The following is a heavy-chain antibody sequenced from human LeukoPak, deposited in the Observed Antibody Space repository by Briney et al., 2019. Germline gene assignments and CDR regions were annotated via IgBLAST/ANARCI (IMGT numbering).Heavy chain of an antibody. CDR3: ARDHRITMADY. D-gene: IGHD3-10*01. CDR2: ISYSGST. V-gene: IGHV4-59*12. J-gene: IGHJ4*02. CDR1: GGSINSYY. Sequence: SETLSLTCTVSGGSINSYYWSWIRQFPGKGLEWIGYISYSGSTNYNPSLKSRVTISVDTSKNQFSLKLSSVTAADTAVYYCARDHRITMADYWGQGTLVTVSS.